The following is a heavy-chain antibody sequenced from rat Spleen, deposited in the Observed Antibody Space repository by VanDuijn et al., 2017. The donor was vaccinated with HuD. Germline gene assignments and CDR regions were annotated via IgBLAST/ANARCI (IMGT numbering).Heavy chain of an antibody. Sequence: EVQLVESDGGLVQPGRSLKLSCAASGFTFSGYYMAWVRQAPTKGLEWVALISYDGSATYYRDSVKGRFTISRDNTKSTLYLQMDSLRSEDTATYYCARGGFFRYWGQGVMVTVSS. CDR1: GFTFSGYY. D-gene: IGHD1-6*01. J-gene: IGHJ2*01. CDR2: ISYDGSAT. CDR3: ARGGFFRY. V-gene: IGHV5-29*01.